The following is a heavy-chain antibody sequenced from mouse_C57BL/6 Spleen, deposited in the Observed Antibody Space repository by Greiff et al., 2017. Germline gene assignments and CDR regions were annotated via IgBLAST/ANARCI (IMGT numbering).Heavy chain of an antibody. J-gene: IGHJ4*01. V-gene: IGHV1-55*01. D-gene: IGHD2-2*01. CDR3: ARVVTTRAMDY. CDR1: GYTFTSYW. CDR2: IYPGSGST. Sequence: VQLQQPGPELVKPGASVKMSCKASGYTFTSYWITWVKQRPGQGLEWIGDIYPGSGSTNYNEKFKSKATLTVDTSSSTAYMQLSSLTSEDSAVYYCARVVTTRAMDYWGQGTSVTVSS.